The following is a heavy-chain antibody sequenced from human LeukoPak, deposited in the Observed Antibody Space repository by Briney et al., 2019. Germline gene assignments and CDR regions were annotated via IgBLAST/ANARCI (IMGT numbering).Heavy chain of an antibody. V-gene: IGHV4-59*01. Sequence: SETLSLTCSVSGGSISSYYWSWIRQPPGKGQEWIGYIYYSGGTNYNPSLKSRVTISVDTSKNQFSLKLSSVTAADTAVYYCASNGGYFNWFDPWGQGTLVTVSS. CDR3: ASNGGYFNWFDP. CDR2: IYYSGGT. J-gene: IGHJ5*02. CDR1: GGSISSYY. D-gene: IGHD3-22*01.